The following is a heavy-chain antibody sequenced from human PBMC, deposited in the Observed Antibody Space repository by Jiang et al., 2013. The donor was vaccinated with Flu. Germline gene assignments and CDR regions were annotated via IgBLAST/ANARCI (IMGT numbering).Heavy chain of an antibody. Sequence: SGAEVKNPGASVKISCKAFGYTFTNYALHWVRQAPGQRLEWMGWINAGNGNTKSSQRFQGRVTITRDTSASTTYMELSSLRSEDTAVYYCARRAGVNAFDIWGQGTMVTVSS. V-gene: IGHV1-3*01. D-gene: IGHD6-19*01. CDR3: ARRAGVNAFDI. CDR2: INAGNGNT. J-gene: IGHJ3*02. CDR1: GYTFTNYA.